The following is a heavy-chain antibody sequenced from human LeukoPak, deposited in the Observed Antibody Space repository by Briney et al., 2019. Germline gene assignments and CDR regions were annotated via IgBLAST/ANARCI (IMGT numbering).Heavy chain of an antibody. D-gene: IGHD5-18*01. V-gene: IGHV3-74*01. J-gene: IGHJ4*02. CDR3: ARYSYGYVPLHFDC. Sequence: PGGSLRLSCAASGFTFSNYWMHWVRQAPGKGLVWVSRINSDGSSTNYADSMKGRFTISRDNAKNSLYLQMNSLRAEDTAVYYCARYSYGYVPLHFDCWGQGTLVTVSS. CDR2: INSDGSST. CDR1: GFTFSNYW.